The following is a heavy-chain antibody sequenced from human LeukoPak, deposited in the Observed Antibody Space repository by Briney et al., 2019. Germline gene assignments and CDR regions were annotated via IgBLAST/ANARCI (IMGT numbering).Heavy chain of an antibody. D-gene: IGHD6-13*01. Sequence: SETPSLTCAVYGGSFSGYYWSWIRQPPGKGLEWIGEINHSGSTNYNPSLKSRVTISVDTSKNQFSLKLSSVTAADTAVYYCARTGDPSSSWFLWYFDLWGRGTLVTVSS. CDR2: INHSGST. J-gene: IGHJ2*01. V-gene: IGHV4-34*01. CDR3: ARTGDPSSSWFLWYFDL. CDR1: GGSFSGYY.